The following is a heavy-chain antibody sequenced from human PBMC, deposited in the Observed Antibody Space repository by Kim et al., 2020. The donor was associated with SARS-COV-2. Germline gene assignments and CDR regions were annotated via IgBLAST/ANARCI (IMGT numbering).Heavy chain of an antibody. V-gene: IGHV3-48*03. CDR1: GFTFSSYE. Sequence: GGSLRLSCAASGFTFSSYEMNWVRQAPGKGLEWVSYISSSGSTIYYADSVKGRFTISRDNAKNSLYLQMNSLRAEDTAVYYCGREWTYYYYGMDVWGQGTTVTVSS. J-gene: IGHJ6*02. CDR2: ISSSGSTI. CDR3: GREWTYYYYGMDV.